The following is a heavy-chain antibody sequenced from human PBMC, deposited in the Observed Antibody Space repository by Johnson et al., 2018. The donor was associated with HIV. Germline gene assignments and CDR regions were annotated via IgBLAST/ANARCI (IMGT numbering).Heavy chain of an antibody. J-gene: IGHJ3*02. V-gene: IGHV3-7*01. CDR3: ASFGAGAGVGGAFHI. CDR2: IKKDGSES. Sequence: VQLVESGGGVVRPGGSLRLSCAASGFTFDDYGMSWVRQAPGKGLEWVASIKKDGSESYYVDSVKGRFTISRDNARNSVFLQMDSLRVEDTAVYYCASFGAGAGVGGAFHIWGQGTMVTVTS. D-gene: IGHD6-19*01. CDR1: GFTFDDYG.